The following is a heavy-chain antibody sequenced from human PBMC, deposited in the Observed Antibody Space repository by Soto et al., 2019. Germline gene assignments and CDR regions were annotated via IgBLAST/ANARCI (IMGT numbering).Heavy chain of an antibody. CDR2: IIPIFGTA. CDR3: AGATQYYDSSGYYGMDV. D-gene: IGHD3-22*01. J-gene: IGHJ6*02. Sequence: SVKVSCKASGGTFSSYAISWVLQAPGQGLEWMGGIIPIFGTANYAQKFQGRVTITADESTSTAYMELSSLRAEDTAVYYCAGATQYYDSSGYYGMDVWGQGTTVTVSS. CDR1: GGTFSSYA. V-gene: IGHV1-69*13.